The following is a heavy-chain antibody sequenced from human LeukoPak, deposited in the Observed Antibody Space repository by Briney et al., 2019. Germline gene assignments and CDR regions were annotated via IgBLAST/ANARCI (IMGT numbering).Heavy chain of an antibody. V-gene: IGHV3-43*01. CDR2: IDRRGHRT. Sequence: GGSLRLSCAASGFTFDAYSMHWVRQAPGEGLEWVSLIDRRGHRTFYADSVEGRFTISRDNSKKTLYLQMSGLRVEDTAMYYCVKDPRDTYGTNWFVSWGQGTLLIVSS. D-gene: IGHD2-21*01. J-gene: IGHJ5*01. CDR1: GFTFDAYS. CDR3: VKDPRDTYGTNWFVS.